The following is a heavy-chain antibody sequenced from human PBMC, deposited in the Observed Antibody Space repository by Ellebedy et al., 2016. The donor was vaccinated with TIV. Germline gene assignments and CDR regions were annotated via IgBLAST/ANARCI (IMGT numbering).Heavy chain of an antibody. Sequence: GESLKISCAASGFTFSGYYMSWIRQAPGKGLEWVSYISSSGSTIYYADSVKGRFTISRDNAKNSLYLQMNSLRAEDTAVFYCARAVWSAPQEGYHYYGMDVWGQGTTVTVSS. J-gene: IGHJ6*02. D-gene: IGHD3-3*01. CDR2: ISSSGSTI. CDR3: ARAVWSAPQEGYHYYGMDV. CDR1: GFTFSGYY. V-gene: IGHV3-11*01.